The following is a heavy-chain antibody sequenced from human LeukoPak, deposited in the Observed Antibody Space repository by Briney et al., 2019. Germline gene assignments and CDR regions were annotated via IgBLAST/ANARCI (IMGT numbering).Heavy chain of an antibody. V-gene: IGHV4-59*12. CDR1: GSSISSYY. J-gene: IGHJ5*02. Sequence: SETLSLTCTVSGSSISSYYWSWIRQPPGKGLEWIGYIYYSGSTNYNPSLKSRVTISVDTSKNQFSLKLSSVTAADTAVYYCARDFVVVVAATSWFDPWGQGTLVTVSS. CDR3: ARDFVVVVAATSWFDP. CDR2: IYYSGST. D-gene: IGHD2-15*01.